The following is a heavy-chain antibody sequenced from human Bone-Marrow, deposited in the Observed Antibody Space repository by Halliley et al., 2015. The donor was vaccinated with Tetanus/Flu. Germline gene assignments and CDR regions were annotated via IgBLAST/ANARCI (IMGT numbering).Heavy chain of an antibody. V-gene: IGHV4-34*01. CDR2: VQQSGNI. J-gene: IGHJ6*02. Sequence: GEVQQSGNINYNPSLKSRVTISIDASRNQFSLKLSSVTAADTAVYYCAKWPVGYSPPYDTDVWGQGTTVTVSS. CDR3: AKWPVGYSPPYDTDV. D-gene: IGHD5-12*01.